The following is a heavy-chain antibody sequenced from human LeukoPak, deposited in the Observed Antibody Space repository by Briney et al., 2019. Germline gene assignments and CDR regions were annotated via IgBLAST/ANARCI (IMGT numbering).Heavy chain of an antibody. CDR1: GDSVSSSNGA. CDR3: ARGSWIQPSYYYYYYMDV. Sequence: SQTLSVTCAISGDSVSSSNGAWNWIRQSPSRGLEWLGRTYYRSKWYNDYAGSFISRITISPDTSKNQFSLKLSSVTAADTAVYYCARGSWIQPSYYYYYYMDVWGKGTTVTVSS. V-gene: IGHV6-1*01. D-gene: IGHD5-18*01. CDR2: TYYRSKWYN. J-gene: IGHJ6*03.